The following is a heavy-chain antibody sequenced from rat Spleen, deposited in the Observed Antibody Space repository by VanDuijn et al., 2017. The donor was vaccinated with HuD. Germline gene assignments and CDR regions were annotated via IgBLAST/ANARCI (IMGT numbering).Heavy chain of an antibody. CDR2: ITYSGNT. CDR3: ARWTYYGYNVLFDY. V-gene: IGHV3-1*01. Sequence: EVQLQESGPGLVKPSQSLSLTCSVTGYSITSNYWGWIRKFPGNKMEWMGYITYSGNTSHNPSLKSRISITRDTSKNQFFLRLNSVTTEDAATYYCARWTYYGYNVLFDYWGQGVMVTVSS. J-gene: IGHJ2*01. CDR1: GYSITSNY. D-gene: IGHD1-9*01.